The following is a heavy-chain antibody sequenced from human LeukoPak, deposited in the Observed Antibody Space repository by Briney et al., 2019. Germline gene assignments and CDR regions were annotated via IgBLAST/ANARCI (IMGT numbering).Heavy chain of an antibody. V-gene: IGHV3-21*04. CDR3: TRCFYDSSGYPNFDY. J-gene: IGHJ4*02. CDR2: ISTGSSYI. Sequence: PGGSLRLSCAASGYSFNTYSMNWVRQAPGKGLELVSFISTGSSYIYYADSVKGRFTISRDNAKKSLYLQMNSLSAEDTAVYFGTRCFYDSSGYPNFDYWRQGTLVTDSS. CDR1: GYSFNTYS. D-gene: IGHD3-22*01.